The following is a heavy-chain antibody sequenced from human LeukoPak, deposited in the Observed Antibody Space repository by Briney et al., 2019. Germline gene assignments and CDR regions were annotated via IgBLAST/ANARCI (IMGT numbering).Heavy chain of an antibody. V-gene: IGHV1-8*03. CDR3: ARQRDSFDI. D-gene: IGHD3-22*01. CDR2: MNPNSGNT. Sequence: ASVKVSCKASGYTFTSYDINWVRQATGQGLEWMGWMNPNSGNTDYAQKFQGRVTITRSTSMSTAYMELGSLRPEDTAVYYCARQRDSFDIWGQGTTVTVSS. CDR1: GYTFTSYD. J-gene: IGHJ3*02.